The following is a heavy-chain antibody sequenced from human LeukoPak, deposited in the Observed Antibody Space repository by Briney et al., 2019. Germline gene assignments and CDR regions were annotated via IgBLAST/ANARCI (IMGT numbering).Heavy chain of an antibody. D-gene: IGHD6-13*01. CDR3: ASASSHCIGAGGDF. CDR2: INGDGSGR. V-gene: IGHV3-74*01. CDR1: GFSLSDAW. J-gene: IGHJ4*02. Sequence: PGGSLRLACAASGFSLSDAWMSWVRQAPGKGLVWVSRINGDGSGRNYADSVKGRFTISRDNAKNTVYLQMNSLRVEDTAVYFRASASSHCIGAGGDFWGQGTLVAVSS.